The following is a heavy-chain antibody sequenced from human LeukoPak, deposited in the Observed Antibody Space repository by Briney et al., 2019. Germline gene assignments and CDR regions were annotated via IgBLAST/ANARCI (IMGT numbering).Heavy chain of an antibody. V-gene: IGHV1-18*01. Sequence: ASVEVSCKASGYTFTSHGISWVRQAPGQGLEWMGWISAYNGTKYAQRVQGRVTMTTETSTSTAYMELRSLRSDDTAVYFCAREGDLIPAAGTSATFDYWGQGTLVTVSS. CDR2: ISAYNGT. CDR3: AREGDLIPAAGTSATFDY. J-gene: IGHJ4*02. D-gene: IGHD6-25*01. CDR1: GYTFTSHG.